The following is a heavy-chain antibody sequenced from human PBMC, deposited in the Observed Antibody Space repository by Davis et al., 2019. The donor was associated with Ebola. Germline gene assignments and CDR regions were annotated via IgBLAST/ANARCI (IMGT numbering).Heavy chain of an antibody. CDR1: GFTFSSYG. CDR2: ISYDGSNK. V-gene: IGHV3-30*03. CDR3: ARHIVVVTATLWYFDL. Sequence: GGSLRLSCAASGFTFSSYGMHWVRQAPGKGLEWVAVISYDGSNKYYADSVKGRFTISRDNAKNSLYLQMNSLRAEDTAVYYCARHIVVVTATLWYFDLWGRGTLVTVSS. J-gene: IGHJ2*01. D-gene: IGHD2-21*02.